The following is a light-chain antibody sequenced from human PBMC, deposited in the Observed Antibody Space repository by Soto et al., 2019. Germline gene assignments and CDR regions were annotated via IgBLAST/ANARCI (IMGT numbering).Light chain of an antibody. CDR3: SAYTTTIALYV. Sequence: QSVLTQPASVSGSPGQSITISCTETNSDVGEYKYVSWYQQHPGTAPKLIIYDVSNRPSGVSYRFSDSKSGDTASLTISGLQAEDEADYYCSAYTTTIALYVFGAGTKVTVL. CDR2: DVS. J-gene: IGLJ1*01. CDR1: NSDVGEYKY. V-gene: IGLV2-14*03.